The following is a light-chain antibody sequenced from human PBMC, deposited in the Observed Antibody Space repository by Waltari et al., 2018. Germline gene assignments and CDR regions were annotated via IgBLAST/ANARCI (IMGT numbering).Light chain of an antibody. CDR2: EGN. CDR3: CSNVGSSVF. J-gene: IGLJ2*01. V-gene: IGLV2-23*03. CDR1: NSNVGSYNL. Sequence: QSALTQPASVSGSPGQSITISCNGFNSNVGSYNLVSWYQKHPGKAPKLLIYEGNSRPSGVSNRFSGSKSDNTASLTLSGLQAEDEADYYCCSNVGSSVFFGGGTKLTVL.